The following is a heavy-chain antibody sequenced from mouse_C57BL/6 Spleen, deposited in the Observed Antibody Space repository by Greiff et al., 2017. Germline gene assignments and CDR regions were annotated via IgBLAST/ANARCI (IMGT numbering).Heavy chain of an antibody. V-gene: IGHV1-15*01. J-gene: IGHJ3*01. Sequence: VQLQQSGAELVRPGASVTLSCKASGYTFTDYEMHWVKQTPVHGLEWIGAIDPETGGTAYNQKFKGKAILTADKSSSTAYMELRSLTSEDSAGYYWTPAYYDYDGGFAYWGQGTLVTVSA. CDR1: GYTFTDYE. D-gene: IGHD2-4*01. CDR2: IDPETGGT. CDR3: TPAYYDYDGGFAY.